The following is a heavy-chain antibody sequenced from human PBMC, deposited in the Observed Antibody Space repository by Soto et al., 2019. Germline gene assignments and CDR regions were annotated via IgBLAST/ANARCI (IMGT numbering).Heavy chain of an antibody. D-gene: IGHD6-19*01. CDR3: ARVPLGRVAGTH. J-gene: IGHJ4*02. V-gene: IGHV1-69*13. CDR1: GGTFSSYA. CDR2: IIPIFGTV. Sequence: SVKVSCKASGGTFSSYAISWVRQAPGQGLEWMGGIIPIFGTVNYAQKFQGRVTITADESTSTAYMELSSLRSEDTAVYYCARVPLGRVAGTHWGQGTLVTVSS.